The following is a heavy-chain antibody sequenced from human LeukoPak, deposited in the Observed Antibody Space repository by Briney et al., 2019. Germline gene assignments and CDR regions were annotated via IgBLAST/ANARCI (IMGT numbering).Heavy chain of an antibody. CDR2: IKQDGSEK. CDR3: TREAAAGIDY. CDR1: GFTFSTYW. V-gene: IGHV3-7*01. J-gene: IGHJ4*02. D-gene: IGHD6-13*01. Sequence: SGGSLRLSRAASGFTFSTYWMSWVRQAPGKGLEWVANIKQDGSEKYYLDSVKGRFTISRDNAKNSLYLQMNSLRAEDTAVYFCTREAAAGIDYWGQGTLVTVSS.